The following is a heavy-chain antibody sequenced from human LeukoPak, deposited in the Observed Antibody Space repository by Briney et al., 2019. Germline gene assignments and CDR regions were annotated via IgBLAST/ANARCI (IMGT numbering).Heavy chain of an antibody. V-gene: IGHV1-18*01. D-gene: IGHD3-22*01. Sequence: ASVKVSCKASGYTFTSYGISWLRQAPGQGLEWMGWISAYNGNTNYAQKLQGRVTMTTDTSTSTAYMELRSLRSDDTAVYYCARDRYYYDSSGYILSWYFDLWGRGTLVTVSS. J-gene: IGHJ2*01. CDR1: GYTFTSYG. CDR3: ARDRYYYDSSGYILSWYFDL. CDR2: ISAYNGNT.